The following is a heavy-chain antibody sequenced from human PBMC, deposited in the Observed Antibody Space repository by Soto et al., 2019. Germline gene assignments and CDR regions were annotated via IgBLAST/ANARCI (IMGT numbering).Heavy chain of an antibody. Sequence: PGGSLRLSCAASGFTFNNYWLHWVRQAPGKGLMWVSRVNGDGTTTNYADSVKGRFTISRDNAKNTLYLQMNSLRAEDTAVYYCAVLIYSNWPGDDYVVDVWGQGTTVTVSS. J-gene: IGHJ6*02. CDR3: AVLIYSNWPGDDYVVDV. D-gene: IGHD1-20*01. CDR2: VNGDGTTT. CDR1: GFTFNNYW. V-gene: IGHV3-74*01.